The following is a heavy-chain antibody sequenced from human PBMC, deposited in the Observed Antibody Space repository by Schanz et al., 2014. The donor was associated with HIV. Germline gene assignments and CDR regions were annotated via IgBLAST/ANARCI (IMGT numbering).Heavy chain of an antibody. J-gene: IGHJ4*02. D-gene: IGHD3-22*01. CDR3: AKPEYDSRGNSQSHFDY. CDR1: GFTFSNYA. CDR2: ISESGGRS. V-gene: IGHV3-23*01. Sequence: EVQLLESGGGLVQPGGSLRLSCAASGFTFSNYAMSWVRQAPGKGLEWVSSISESGGRSYYADSVNGRFTISRDNSKNTLYVQMTTLRTEDTAVYYCAKPEYDSRGNSQSHFDYWGQGTLVTVSS.